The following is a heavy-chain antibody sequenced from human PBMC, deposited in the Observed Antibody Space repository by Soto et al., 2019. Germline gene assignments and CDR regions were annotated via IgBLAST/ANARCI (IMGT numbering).Heavy chain of an antibody. J-gene: IGHJ3*02. V-gene: IGHV1-18*01. D-gene: IGHD3-10*01. CDR1: GYTFTSYG. Sequence: QVQLVQSGAEVKKPGASVKVSCKASGYTFTSYGISWVRQAPGQGLEWMGWISAYNGNTNYAQKLQGRVTMTTDTSXXXXXXXXXXXXXXXXXXXXXXXXXXXXXITGAFDIWGQGTMVTVSS. CDR2: ISAYNGNT. CDR3: XXXXXXXXITGAFDI.